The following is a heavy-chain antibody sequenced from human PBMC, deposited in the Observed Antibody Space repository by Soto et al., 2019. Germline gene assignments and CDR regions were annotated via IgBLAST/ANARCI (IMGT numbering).Heavy chain of an antibody. V-gene: IGHV4-4*07. CDR3: AREGSSGFGMDV. Sequence: QVQLQQSGPGLVKPSETLSLTCTVSGGSIRSYYWSWIRQPAGKALEWIGRIYTSGTTNYNPSLKSRVTILLDTSMNQFSLDLSSVTDADTAVYYCAREGSSGFGMDVWGQGTTVTVSS. J-gene: IGHJ6*02. D-gene: IGHD6-25*01. CDR1: GGSIRSYY. CDR2: IYTSGTT.